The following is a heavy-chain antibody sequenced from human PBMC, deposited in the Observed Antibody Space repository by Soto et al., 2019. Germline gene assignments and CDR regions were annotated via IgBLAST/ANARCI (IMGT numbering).Heavy chain of an antibody. D-gene: IGHD3-10*01. CDR2: IYYSGST. J-gene: IGHJ6*02. Sequence: SETLSLTCNVSGGSISSSSYYWGWIRQPPGKGLEWIGSIYYSGSTYYNPSLKSRVTISVDTSKNQFSLKLSSVTAADTAVYYCARRGITMVRGSMGYYYGMDVWGQGTTVTVSS. CDR3: ARRGITMVRGSMGYYYGMDV. V-gene: IGHV4-39*01. CDR1: GGSISSSSYY.